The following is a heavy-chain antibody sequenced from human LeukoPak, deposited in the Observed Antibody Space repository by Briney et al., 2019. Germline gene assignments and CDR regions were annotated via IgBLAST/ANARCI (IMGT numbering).Heavy chain of an antibody. J-gene: IGHJ4*02. CDR2: IYYSGST. V-gene: IGHV4-31*03. D-gene: IGHD2-15*01. CDR1: GFSISSVGYY. CDR3: ARTYCSGGSCYDLDH. Sequence: PSQTLSLTCTVSGFSISSVGYYWSWLRQHPGRVLEWIGYIYYSGSTNYIPCLKSRVTISVDTSKNQFSLKLSSVTAADTAVYYCARTYCSGGSCYDLDHWGQGTLVTVSS.